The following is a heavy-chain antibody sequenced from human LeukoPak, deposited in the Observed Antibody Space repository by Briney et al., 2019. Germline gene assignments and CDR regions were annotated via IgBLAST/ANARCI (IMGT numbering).Heavy chain of an antibody. CDR2: IVADSRYI. V-gene: IGHV3-21*01. D-gene: IGHD1-26*01. CDR3: ARELVGKQGLDY. J-gene: IGHJ4*02. CDR1: GFTFSTYS. Sequence: GGSLRLSCAASGFTFSTYSMNWVRQAPGKGLEWVSSIVADSRYIFYADSVKGRFTISRDNAKNSLYLQMNSLRAEDTAVYYCARELVGKQGLDYWGQGTLATVSS.